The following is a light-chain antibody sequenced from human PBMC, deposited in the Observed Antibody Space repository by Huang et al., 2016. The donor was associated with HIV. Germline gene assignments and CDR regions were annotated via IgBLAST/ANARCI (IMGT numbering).Light chain of an antibody. J-gene: IGKJ3*01. V-gene: IGKV1-9*01. CDR1: KDINNN. CDR2: ATS. CDR3: QQFSDFF. Sequence: IQLTQFPSSLSASVGDRVSITCRASKDINNNLAWYQQKPGKAPKLRIYATSTLQNGVPSRFSGRGSGTVFILTINNLQPEDFATYYCQQFSDFFFGPGTRVDVK.